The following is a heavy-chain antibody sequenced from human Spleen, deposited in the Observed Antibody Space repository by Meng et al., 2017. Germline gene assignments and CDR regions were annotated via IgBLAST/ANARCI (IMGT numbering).Heavy chain of an antibody. CDR1: VGSFREYY. J-gene: IGHJ4*02. V-gene: IGHV4-34*01. CDR2: INHSGST. D-gene: IGHD4-11*01. CDR3: ARGPTTMAHDFDY. Sequence: QVQVQLWGAGPLKPSDTLSPTCVVSVGSFREYYWSWIRQPPGKGLEWIGEINHSGSTNYNPSLESRATISVDTSQNNLSLKLSSVTAADSAVYYCARGPTTMAHDFDYWGQGTLVTVSS.